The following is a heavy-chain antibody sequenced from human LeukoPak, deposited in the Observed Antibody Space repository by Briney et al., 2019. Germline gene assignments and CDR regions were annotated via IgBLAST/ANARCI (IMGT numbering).Heavy chain of an antibody. CDR3: ARVQSLIAAAEKDAFDI. CDR2: INHSGST. Sequence: SETLSLTCAVYGRSFSGYYWSWIRQPPGKGLEWIGEINHSGSTNYNPSLKSRVTISVDTSKNQFSLKLSSVTAADTAVYYCARVQSLIAAAEKDAFDIWGQGTMVTVSS. J-gene: IGHJ3*02. V-gene: IGHV4-34*01. D-gene: IGHD6-13*01. CDR1: GRSFSGYY.